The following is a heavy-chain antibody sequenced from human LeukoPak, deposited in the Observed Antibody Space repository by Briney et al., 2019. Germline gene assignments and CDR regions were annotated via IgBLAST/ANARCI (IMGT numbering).Heavy chain of an antibody. D-gene: IGHD3-22*01. CDR3: ARAPVIVMHDWYFDL. CDR2: ISYSSSYK. J-gene: IGHJ2*01. Sequence: GGSLRLSCVASELTFRNYSLNWVRQAPGKGLEWVSSISYSSSYKYYVDSVKGRFTISRDNAKKSLYLQMNSLRAEDTAIYYCARAPVIVMHDWYFDLWGRGTLVTVSS. CDR1: ELTFRNYS. V-gene: IGHV3-21*01.